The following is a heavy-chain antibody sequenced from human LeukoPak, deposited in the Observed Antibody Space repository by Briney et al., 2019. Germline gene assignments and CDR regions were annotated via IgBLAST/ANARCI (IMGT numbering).Heavy chain of an antibody. Sequence: ASVKVSCKASGYTFRNYAITWVRQAPGQGVEWMGWITAYNGNANYAQKFQSSVTMTTDTSPTTAYMELRNLKSDDTAVYHGARDFSGGTCCSFWFDPWGEETRVTVSS. J-gene: IGHJ5*02. D-gene: IGHD2-15*01. CDR2: ITAYNGNA. CDR3: ARDFSGGTCCSFWFDP. V-gene: IGHV1-18*01. CDR1: GYTFRNYA.